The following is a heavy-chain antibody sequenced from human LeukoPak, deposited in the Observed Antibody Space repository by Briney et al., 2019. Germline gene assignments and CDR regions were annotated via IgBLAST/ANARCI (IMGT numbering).Heavy chain of an antibody. J-gene: IGHJ5*02. D-gene: IGHD3-3*01. V-gene: IGHV1-2*02. CDR3: ARDPTIFGVVISWFDP. Sequence: EASVKVSCKASGYTFTGYYMHWVRQAPGQGLEWMGWINPNSGGTNYAQKFQGRVTVTRDTSISTAYMELSRLRSDDTAVYYCARDPTIFGVVISWFDPWGQGTLVTVSS. CDR1: GYTFTGYY. CDR2: INPNSGGT.